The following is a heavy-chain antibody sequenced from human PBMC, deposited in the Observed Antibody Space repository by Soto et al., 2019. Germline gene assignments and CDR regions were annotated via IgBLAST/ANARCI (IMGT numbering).Heavy chain of an antibody. CDR2: ISHLEST. D-gene: IGHD5-12*01. J-gene: IGHJ4*02. CDR3: ARGVGYDSVDY. Sequence: SETLSLTCTVSGASISYGGFSWSWIRQSPGKGLEWIGYISHLESTYFHPSFKSRLTMSIDRTRNQFSLKLSSVTAADMAVYYCARGVGYDSVDYWGQG. CDR1: GASISYGGFS. V-gene: IGHV4-30-2*06.